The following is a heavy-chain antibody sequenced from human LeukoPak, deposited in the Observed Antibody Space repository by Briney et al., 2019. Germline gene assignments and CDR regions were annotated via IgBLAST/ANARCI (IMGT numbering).Heavy chain of an antibody. CDR1: GGSISSSSYY. J-gene: IGHJ4*02. Sequence: KASETLSLTCTVSGGSISSSSYYWGWIRQPPGKGLEWIGSIYYSGSTYYNPSLKSRVTISVDTSKNQFSLKLSSVTAADTAVYYCARTNGSGRLLLYWGQGTLVTVSS. V-gene: IGHV4-39*07. D-gene: IGHD3-10*01. CDR2: IYYSGST. CDR3: ARTNGSGRLLLY.